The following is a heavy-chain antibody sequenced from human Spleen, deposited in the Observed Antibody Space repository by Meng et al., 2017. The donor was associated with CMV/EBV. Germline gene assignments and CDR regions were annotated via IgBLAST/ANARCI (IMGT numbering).Heavy chain of an antibody. Sequence: SGGSSSSSSYSWGWIRQPPGKGLGWIGSIYYTGSAYYNPSLKSRVTITIDRSKNQFSLKLSSVTAADTAVYYCAREYYYDSSRGWFDPWGQGTLVPSPQ. CDR2: IYYTGSA. D-gene: IGHD3-22*01. J-gene: IGHJ5*02. CDR1: GGSSSSSSYS. CDR3: AREYYYDSSRGWFDP. V-gene: IGHV4-39*07.